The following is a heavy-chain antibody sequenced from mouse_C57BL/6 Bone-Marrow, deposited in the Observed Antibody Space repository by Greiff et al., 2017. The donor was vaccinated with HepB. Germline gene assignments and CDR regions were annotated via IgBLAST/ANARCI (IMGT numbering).Heavy chain of an antibody. Sequence: VHVKQSGPELVKPGASVKISCKASGYSFTDYNMNWVKQSNGKSLEWIGVINPNYGTTSYNQKFKGKATLTVDQSSSTAYMQLNSMTSEDSAVYYCARYIYYDYDGFDYWGQGTTLTVSS. D-gene: IGHD2-4*01. J-gene: IGHJ2*01. CDR3: ARYIYYDYDGFDY. CDR2: INPNYGTT. CDR1: GYSFTDYN. V-gene: IGHV1-39*01.